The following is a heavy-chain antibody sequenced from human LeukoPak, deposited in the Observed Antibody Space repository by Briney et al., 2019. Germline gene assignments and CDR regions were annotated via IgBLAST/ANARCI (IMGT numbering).Heavy chain of an antibody. D-gene: IGHD5-18*01. CDR3: ARDVGGYNYGYSLDY. CDR2: IYTSGST. Sequence: SETLSLTCTVSGGSISSYYWNWVRQPAGKGLEWVGRIYTSGSTSYNSSLKSRVTMSVDTSKNQFSLKLSSVTAADTAVYYCARDVGGYNYGYSLDYWGQGTLVSVSS. CDR1: GGSISSYY. V-gene: IGHV4-4*07. J-gene: IGHJ4*02.